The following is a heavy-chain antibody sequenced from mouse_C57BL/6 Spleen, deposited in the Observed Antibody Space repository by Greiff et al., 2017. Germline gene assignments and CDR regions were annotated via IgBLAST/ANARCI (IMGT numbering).Heavy chain of an antibody. CDR3: ATNPYYYGSSYGYFDV. J-gene: IGHJ1*03. D-gene: IGHD1-1*01. Sequence: QVQLKQPGAELVKPGASVKLSCKASGYTFTSYWMHWVKQRPGRGLEWIGRIDPNSGGTKYNEKFKSKATLTVDKPSSTAYMQLSSLTSEDSAVYYCATNPYYYGSSYGYFDVWGTGTTVTVSS. V-gene: IGHV1-72*01. CDR1: GYTFTSYW. CDR2: IDPNSGGT.